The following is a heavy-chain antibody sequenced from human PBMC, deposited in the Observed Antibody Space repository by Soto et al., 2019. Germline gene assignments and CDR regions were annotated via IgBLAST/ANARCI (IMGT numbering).Heavy chain of an antibody. Sequence: QVQLVQSGAEVKKPGSSVKVSCKASGGTFSSYAISWVRQAPGQGLEWMGGIIPSFGTANYAQKFQGRVTITADESTSTAYMELSSLRSEDTAVYYCARAILGYCSGGSCYGGGFDYWGQGTLVTVSS. D-gene: IGHD2-15*01. CDR1: GGTFSSYA. CDR3: ARAILGYCSGGSCYGGGFDY. J-gene: IGHJ4*02. CDR2: IIPSFGTA. V-gene: IGHV1-69*01.